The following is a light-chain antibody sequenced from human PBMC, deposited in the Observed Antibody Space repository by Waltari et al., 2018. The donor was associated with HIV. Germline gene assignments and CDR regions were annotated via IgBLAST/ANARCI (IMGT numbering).Light chain of an antibody. CDR3: SSYTTGTTYV. CDR1: SSDVGGYNF. CDR2: DVS. V-gene: IGLV2-14*03. Sequence: QSALTQPASVSGSPGQSMTLSCPGTSSDVGGYNFASWSQQHPGRAPKLVIYDVSKRPSGVSNRFSGSKSGNTASLTISGLRTEDEADYFCSSYTTGTTYVFGAGTTVTVL. J-gene: IGLJ1*01.